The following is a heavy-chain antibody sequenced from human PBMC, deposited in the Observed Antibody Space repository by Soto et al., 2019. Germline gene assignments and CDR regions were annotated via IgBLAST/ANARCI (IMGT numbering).Heavy chain of an antibody. CDR1: GYNFTSYG. V-gene: IGHV1-18*01. D-gene: IGHD3-22*01. CDR2: ISAYNGNT. J-gene: IGHJ3*02. Sequence: ASVKVSCKASGYNFTSYGISWVRQAPGQGLEWMGWISAYNGNTNYAQKLQGRVTMTTDTSTSTAYMELRSLRSDDTAVYYCARTEVVVIYDAFDIWGQGTMVTVSS. CDR3: ARTEVVVIYDAFDI.